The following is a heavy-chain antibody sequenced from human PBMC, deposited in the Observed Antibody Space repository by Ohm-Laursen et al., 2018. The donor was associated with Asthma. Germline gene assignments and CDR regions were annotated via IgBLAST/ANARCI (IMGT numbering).Heavy chain of an antibody. V-gene: IGHV3-33*08. CDR3: AVRTTSAGFDV. CDR1: GFTLSSYS. J-gene: IGHJ6*02. Sequence: SLRLSCAASGFTLSSYSMNWVRQAPGKGLEWVAVGGSYYDGGLKYYADSVNGRFTVSRDNAKNSLYLQMNSLRAQDTAVYYCAVRTTSAGFDVWGQGTTVTVSS. D-gene: IGHD1-1*01. CDR2: GGSYYDGGLK.